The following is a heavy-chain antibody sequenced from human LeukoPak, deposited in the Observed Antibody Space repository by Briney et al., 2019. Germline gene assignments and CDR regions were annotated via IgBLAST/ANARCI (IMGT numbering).Heavy chain of an antibody. Sequence: SETLSLTCTVSGGTISSYYWSWIRQPPGKGLEWIGYIYYSGSTNYNPSLKSRVTISVDTSKNQFSLKLSSVTAADTAVYYCARVVRGDLDYWGQGTLVTVSS. CDR3: ARVVRGDLDY. J-gene: IGHJ4*02. D-gene: IGHD3-10*01. CDR2: IYYSGST. CDR1: GGTISSYY. V-gene: IGHV4-59*01.